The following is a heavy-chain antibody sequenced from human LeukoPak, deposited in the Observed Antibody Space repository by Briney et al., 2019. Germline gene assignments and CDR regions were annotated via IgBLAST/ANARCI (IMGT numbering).Heavy chain of an antibody. CDR3: ARGRSYGFDFDS. CDR2: KYYSGST. Sequence: SETLSLTCDVSGVSINTCCYSWTRIRQPPGKGVEWIGYKYYSGSTRYNPSLRSRLTISLDSSKNRFSLRLTSVTAADTAVYYCARGRSYGFDFDSWGPGTLVIVSS. V-gene: IGHV4-61*01. CDR1: GVSINTCCYS. D-gene: IGHD5-18*01. J-gene: IGHJ4*02.